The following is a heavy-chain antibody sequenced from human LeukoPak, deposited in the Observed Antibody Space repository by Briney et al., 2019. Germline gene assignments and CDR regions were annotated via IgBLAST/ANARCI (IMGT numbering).Heavy chain of an antibody. J-gene: IGHJ5*02. V-gene: IGHV3-48*03. CDR2: ISSSGSTI. Sequence: GRSLRLSCAASGFTFSTYEMNWVRQAPGKGLEWVSYISSSGSTIYYADSVKGRFTISRDNAKNSLYLQMNSLRAEDTAVYYCARDRINWNDGFDPWGQGTLVTVSS. CDR1: GFTFSTYE. CDR3: ARDRINWNDGFDP. D-gene: IGHD1-20*01.